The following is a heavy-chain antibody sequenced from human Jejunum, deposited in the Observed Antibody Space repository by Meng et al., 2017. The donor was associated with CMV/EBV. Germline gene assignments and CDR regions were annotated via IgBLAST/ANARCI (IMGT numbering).Heavy chain of an antibody. CDR2: TSAIGGST. CDR1: GFTFSRYA. CDR3: TKDGSTSWNSESDY. J-gene: IGHJ4*02. Sequence: SGFTFSRYAMTWVRQTPGKGLEWVSATSAIGGSTYYADSVKGRFTISRDNSKNTIYLQMNSLRVEDTAVYYCTKDGSTSWNSESDYWGQGTLVTVSS. D-gene: IGHD2-2*01. V-gene: IGHV3-23*01.